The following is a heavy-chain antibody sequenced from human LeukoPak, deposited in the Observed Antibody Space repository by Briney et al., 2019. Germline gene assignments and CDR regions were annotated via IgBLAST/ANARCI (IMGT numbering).Heavy chain of an antibody. J-gene: IGHJ5*02. D-gene: IGHD5-12*01. V-gene: IGHV1-2*02. CDR2: INPNSGGT. CDR1: GYTFTGYY. Sequence: ASVKVSCKASGYTFTGYYMHWVRQAPGQGLEWMGWINPNSGGTNYAQKFQGRVTMTRDTSISTAYMELSRLRSDDTAVYYCARAFRIVATITVNWFDPWGQGTLVTVSS. CDR3: ARAFRIVATITVNWFDP.